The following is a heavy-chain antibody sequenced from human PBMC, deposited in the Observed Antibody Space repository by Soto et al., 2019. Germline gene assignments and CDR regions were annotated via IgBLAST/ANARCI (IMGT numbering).Heavy chain of an antibody. Sequence: SETLSLTRTVSGVSMNNTSYYWGWIRQSPGKGLEWIGTIYFSGSTFYNPSLKSRLTISIDRSKTQFSLRLTSVTAADTAVSYCARHGSYWGQGTLVTVSS. CDR2: IYFSGST. CDR3: ARHGSY. CDR1: GVSMNNTSYY. J-gene: IGHJ4*02. V-gene: IGHV4-39*01.